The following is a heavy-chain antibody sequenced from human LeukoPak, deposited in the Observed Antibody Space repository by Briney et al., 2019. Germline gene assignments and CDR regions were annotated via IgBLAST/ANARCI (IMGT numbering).Heavy chain of an antibody. CDR3: ARGDPHAAL. CDR2: ISASGGTT. Sequence: GGSLRLSCAASGFTFSSYAMSWVRQAPGKGLEWVAAISASGGTTYYADSVKGRFTISRDNAGTSLYLQMNSLRVEDTGVYYCARGDPHAALWGQGTPFTVSS. CDR1: GFTFSSYA. J-gene: IGHJ4*02. V-gene: IGHV3-23*01.